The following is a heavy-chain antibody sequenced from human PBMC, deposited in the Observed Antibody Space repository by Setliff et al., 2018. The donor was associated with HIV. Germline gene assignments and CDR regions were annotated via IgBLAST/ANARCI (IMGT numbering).Heavy chain of an antibody. J-gene: IGHJ5*02. CDR3: AILPSLGMVVPLDT. V-gene: IGHV1-69-2*01. CDR1: GYSFSDYY. Sequence: ASVKVSCKASGYSFSDYYMHWVQQAPGKGLEWMGRVDPEDDETIYAEKFQDRVTITADTSKDTAYMELNRLRSEDTALYYCAILPSLGMVVPLDTWGQGSLVTVSS. CDR2: VDPEDDET. D-gene: IGHD2-15*01.